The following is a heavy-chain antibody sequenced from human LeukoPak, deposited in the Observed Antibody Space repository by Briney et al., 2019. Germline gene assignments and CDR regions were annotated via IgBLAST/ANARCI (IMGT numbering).Heavy chain of an antibody. CDR1: GFTFSSYE. D-gene: IGHD3-16*02. CDR2: ISSSGSTI. V-gene: IGHV3-48*03. J-gene: IGHJ4*02. CDR3: ARDLYTYDYVWGSYREFDY. Sequence: QTGGSLRLSCAASGFTFSSYEMNWVRQAPGKGLEWVSYISSSGSTIYYADSVKGRFTISRDNAKNSLYLQMNSLRAEDTAVYYCARDLYTYDYVWGSYREFDYWGQGTLVTVSS.